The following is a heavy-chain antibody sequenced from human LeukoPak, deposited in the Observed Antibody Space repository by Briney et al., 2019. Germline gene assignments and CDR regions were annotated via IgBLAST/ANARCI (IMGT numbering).Heavy chain of an antibody. CDR2: IYYSGST. J-gene: IGHJ5*02. Sequence: SETLSLTCTVSGGSISSSSYYWGWIRQPPGKGLEWIGSIYYSGSTYYNPSLKSRVTISVDTSKNQFSLKLSSVTAADTAVYYCAGTPFGWFDPWGQGTLVTVSS. V-gene: IGHV4-39*01. CDR1: GGSISSSSYY. CDR3: AGTPFGWFDP. D-gene: IGHD3-16*01.